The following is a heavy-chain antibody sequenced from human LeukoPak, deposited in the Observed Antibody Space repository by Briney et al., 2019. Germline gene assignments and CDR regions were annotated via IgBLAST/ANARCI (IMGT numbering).Heavy chain of an antibody. CDR1: GGSISSGSDY. CDR3: ARAVIAVAASDWFDP. Sequence: PSETLSLTCTVSGGSISSGSDYWGWIRQPPGKGLEWIGSIYYSGSTYYNPSLKSRVTISVDTSKNQFSLKLSSVTAADTAVYYCARAVIAVAASDWFDPWGQGTLVTVSS. CDR2: IYYSGST. D-gene: IGHD6-19*01. J-gene: IGHJ5*02. V-gene: IGHV4-39*01.